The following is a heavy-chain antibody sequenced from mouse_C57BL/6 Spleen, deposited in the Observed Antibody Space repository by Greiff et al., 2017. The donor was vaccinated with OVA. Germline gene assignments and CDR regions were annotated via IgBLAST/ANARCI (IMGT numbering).Heavy chain of an antibody. Sequence: EVQLQESGAELVRPGASVKLSCTASGFNIKDDYMHWVKQRPEPGLEWIGWIDPENGDTEYASKFQGKATITADTSSNTAYLQLSSLTSEDTAVYYCTTDYYGSSSYWGQGTLVTVSA. D-gene: IGHD1-1*01. V-gene: IGHV14-4*01. CDR1: GFNIKDDY. CDR2: IDPENGDT. CDR3: TTDYYGSSSY. J-gene: IGHJ3*01.